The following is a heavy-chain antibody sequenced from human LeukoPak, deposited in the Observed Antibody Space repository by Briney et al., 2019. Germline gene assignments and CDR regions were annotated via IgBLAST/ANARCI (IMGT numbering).Heavy chain of an antibody. D-gene: IGHD6-19*01. Sequence: PGGSLRLSCAASKFTFSDYSMNWVRQAPGKGLEWVSFISSSSNTIHYADSVKGRFTISRDNAKNSLYLQMNSLRVEDTAVYYCARTPTSGWFRYYFDYWGQGTLPTVSS. CDR2: ISSSSNTI. CDR1: KFTFSDYS. V-gene: IGHV3-48*01. CDR3: ARTPTSGWFRYYFDY. J-gene: IGHJ4*02.